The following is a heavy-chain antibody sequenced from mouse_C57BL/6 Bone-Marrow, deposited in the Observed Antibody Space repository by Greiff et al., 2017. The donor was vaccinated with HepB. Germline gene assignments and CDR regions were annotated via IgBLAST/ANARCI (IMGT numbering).Heavy chain of an antibody. Sequence: EVKLMESEGGLVQPGSSMKLSCTASGFTFSDYYMAWVRQVPEKGLEWVANINYDGSSTYYLDSLKSRFIISRDNAKNILYLQMSSLKSEDTATYYCTIEDTTVVLDYWGQGTTLTVSS. CDR3: TIEDTTVVLDY. CDR2: INYDGSST. CDR1: GFTFSDYY. V-gene: IGHV5-16*01. D-gene: IGHD1-1*01. J-gene: IGHJ2*01.